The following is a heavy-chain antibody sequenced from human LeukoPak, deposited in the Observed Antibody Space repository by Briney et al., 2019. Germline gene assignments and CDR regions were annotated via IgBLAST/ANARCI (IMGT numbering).Heavy chain of an antibody. V-gene: IGHV4-61*02. D-gene: IGHD3-10*01. CDR3: ARGFLGDYFGSGSYYVFDY. J-gene: IGHJ4*02. CDR1: GNSISSGDNY. Sequence: SQTLSLTCTVSGNSISSGDNYWSWIRQPAGKGLEWIGRIYTSGSTNYNPSLKSRVTMSEDTSKNQFSLKLSSVTAADTAVYYCARGFLGDYFGSGSYYVFDYWGQGTLVTVSS. CDR2: IYTSGST.